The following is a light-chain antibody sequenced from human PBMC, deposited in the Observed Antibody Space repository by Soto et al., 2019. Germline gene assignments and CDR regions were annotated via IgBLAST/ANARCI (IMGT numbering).Light chain of an antibody. CDR2: DAS. CDR1: QGISSY. J-gene: IGKJ1*01. CDR3: QQYNSYRT. Sequence: IQLTQSPSSLSASVGDRFTITFRVSQGISSYLNWYRQKPGKAPKLLIYDASILESGVPSRFSGSGSGTEFTLTISSLQPDDFATYYCQQYNSYRTFGQGTKVDIK. V-gene: IGKV1-13*02.